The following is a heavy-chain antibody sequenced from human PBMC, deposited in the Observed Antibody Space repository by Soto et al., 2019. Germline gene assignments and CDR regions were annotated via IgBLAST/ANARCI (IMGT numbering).Heavy chain of an antibody. CDR2: INPNSGGT. CDR3: ARGGRXYCSSTSCLQPPPPFDP. D-gene: IGHD2-2*01. V-gene: IGHV1-2*02. Sequence: ASVEVSCKASGYTFTGYYMHWVRQAPGQGLEWMGWINPNSGGTNYAQKFQGRVTMTRDTSISTAYMELSRLRSDDTAVYYCARGGRXYCSSTSCLQPPPPFDPWGQGTLVTVSS. CDR1: GYTFTGYY. J-gene: IGHJ5*02.